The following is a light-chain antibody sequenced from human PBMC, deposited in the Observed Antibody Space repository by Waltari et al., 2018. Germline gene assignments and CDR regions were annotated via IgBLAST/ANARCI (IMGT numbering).Light chain of an antibody. CDR3: SSYIDSSTLEL. J-gene: IGLJ2*01. V-gene: IGLV2-14*03. CDR1: SSDVGDYNY. CDR2: DVS. Sequence: QSALTQPASVSGSPGQSITISCTGTSSDVGDYNYVSWYQQHPGKAPKLMIYDVSNRPSGVSNRFSGSKSGNTASLTISGLQAEDEDDYYCSSYIDSSTLELFGGGTSLTVL.